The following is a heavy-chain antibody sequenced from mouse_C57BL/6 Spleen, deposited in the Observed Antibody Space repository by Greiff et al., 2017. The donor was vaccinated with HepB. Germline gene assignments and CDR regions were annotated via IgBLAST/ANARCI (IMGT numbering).Heavy chain of an antibody. CDR1: GFTFSSYA. D-gene: IGHD3-2*02. J-gene: IGHJ3*01. CDR3: ARYSSGYGGAWFAY. CDR2: ISDGGSYT. Sequence: EVKLMESGGGLVKPGGSLKLSCAASGFTFSSYAMSWVRQTPEKRLEWVATISDGGSYTYYPDNVKGRFTISRDNAKNNLYLQMSHLKSEDTAMYYCARYSSGYGGAWFAYWGQGTLVAVSA. V-gene: IGHV5-4*03.